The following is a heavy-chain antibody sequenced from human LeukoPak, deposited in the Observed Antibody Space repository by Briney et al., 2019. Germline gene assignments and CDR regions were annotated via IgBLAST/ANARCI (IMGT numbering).Heavy chain of an antibody. CDR1: GFTFSSYS. Sequence: GGSLRLSCAASGFTFSSYSMNWVRQAPGKGLEWASSISSSSSYIYYADSVKGRFTISRDNAKNSLYLQMNSLRAEDTAVYYCARAMTGVLYGSGSFWGQGTLVTVSS. CDR3: ARAMTGVLYGSGSF. CDR2: ISSSSSYI. D-gene: IGHD3-10*01. V-gene: IGHV3-21*01. J-gene: IGHJ4*02.